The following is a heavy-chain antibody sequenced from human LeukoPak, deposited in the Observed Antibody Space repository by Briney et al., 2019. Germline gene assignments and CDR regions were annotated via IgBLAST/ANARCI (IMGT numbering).Heavy chain of an antibody. CDR3: ARVSHSNYRYYYYMDV. Sequence: SETLSLTCTVSGGSMNNYYWSWIRQPPGKGLEWIGYIYYSGSTTYNPSLKSRLTISVDTSKNQFSLRLSSLTAADTAVYYCARVSHSNYRYYYYMDVWGKGTTVTVSS. CDR1: GGSMNNYY. D-gene: IGHD4-11*01. V-gene: IGHV4-59*01. J-gene: IGHJ6*03. CDR2: IYYSGST.